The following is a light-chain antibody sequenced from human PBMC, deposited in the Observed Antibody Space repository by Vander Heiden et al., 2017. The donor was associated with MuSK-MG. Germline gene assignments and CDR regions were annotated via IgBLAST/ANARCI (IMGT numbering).Light chain of an antibody. CDR2: TAS. CDR3: QQYIGYPLT. CDR1: HSVDSW. J-gene: IGKJ4*01. Sequence: DIQMPQSHSTLSASVGDRVTITCRASHSVDSWLAWYQQKPAKAPRLLIYTASNLQSGVPFRFSGSGSGTEYTLTISSLQPDDFATYYCQQYIGYPLTFGGGTKVEIK. V-gene: IGKV1-5*03.